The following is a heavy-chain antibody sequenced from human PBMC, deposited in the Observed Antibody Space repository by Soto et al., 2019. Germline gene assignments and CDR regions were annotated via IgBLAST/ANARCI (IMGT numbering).Heavy chain of an antibody. Sequence: GGSLRLSCAASGFTFSSYWMSWVRQAPGKGLEWVANIKQDGSEKYYVDSVKGRFTISRDNAKNSLYLQMNSLRAEDTAVYYCARQNPRGGIIAAAGQFDYWGQGTLVTVSS. V-gene: IGHV3-7*01. CDR1: GFTFSSYW. J-gene: IGHJ4*02. CDR2: IKQDGSEK. CDR3: ARQNPRGGIIAAAGQFDY. D-gene: IGHD6-13*01.